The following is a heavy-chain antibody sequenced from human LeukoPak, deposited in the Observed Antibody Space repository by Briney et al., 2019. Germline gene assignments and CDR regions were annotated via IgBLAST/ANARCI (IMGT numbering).Heavy chain of an antibody. CDR3: ARAGTRRAYYFDY. D-gene: IGHD6-19*01. CDR1: GFTFSDYY. V-gene: IGHV3-11*06. J-gene: IGHJ4*02. Sequence: PGGSLRLSCAASGFTFSDYYMSWIRQAPGKGLEWVSYISSSSSYTNSADSVKGRFTTSRDNAKNSLYLQMNSLRAEDTAVYYCARAGTRRAYYFDYWGQGTLVTVSS. CDR2: ISSSSSYT.